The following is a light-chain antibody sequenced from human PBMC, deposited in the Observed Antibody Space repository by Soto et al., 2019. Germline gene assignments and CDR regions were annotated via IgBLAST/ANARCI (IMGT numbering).Light chain of an antibody. CDR3: QQYNSYPT. CDR1: QSISSW. J-gene: IGKJ1*01. CDR2: DAS. Sequence: DIQMTQSPSTLSASVGDRFTITCPASQSISSWLAWYQQKPGKAPKLLIYDASSLESGVPSRFSGSGSGTEFTLTISSLQPDDFATYYCQQYNSYPTFGQGTKVDI. V-gene: IGKV1-5*01.